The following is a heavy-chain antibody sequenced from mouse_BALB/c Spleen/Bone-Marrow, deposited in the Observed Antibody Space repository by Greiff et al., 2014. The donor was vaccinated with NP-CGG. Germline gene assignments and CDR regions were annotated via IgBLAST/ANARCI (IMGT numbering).Heavy chain of an antibody. CDR1: GYSFTSPW. Sequence: QVHLQQSGAELVKPGTSVKMSCKASGYSFTSPWMHWVKQRPAKGLEWIGDIYPGSDITSYTEKFKSKAPLTVDPSSSTACMQLSSLTSEDSAVYYCTQLGQGYWGQGTTLTVSS. CDR2: IYPGSDIT. CDR3: TQLGQGY. J-gene: IGHJ2*01. V-gene: IGHV1S17*01. D-gene: IGHD4-1*02.